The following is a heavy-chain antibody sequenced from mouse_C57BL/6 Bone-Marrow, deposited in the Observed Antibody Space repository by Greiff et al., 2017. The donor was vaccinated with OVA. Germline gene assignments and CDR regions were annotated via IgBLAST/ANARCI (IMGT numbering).Heavy chain of an antibody. J-gene: IGHJ2*01. CDR1: GYTFTDYG. D-gene: IGHD2-1*01. CDR2: IDPETGGT. CDR3: TRDGNYGY. V-gene: IGHV1-15*01. Sequence: VQLQQSGAELVRPGASVTLSCKASGYTFTDYGMHWVKQTPVHGLEWIGAIDPETGGTAYNQKFKGKAILTADKSSSTAYMELRSLTSEDSAVYYCTRDGNYGYWGQGTTLTVSA.